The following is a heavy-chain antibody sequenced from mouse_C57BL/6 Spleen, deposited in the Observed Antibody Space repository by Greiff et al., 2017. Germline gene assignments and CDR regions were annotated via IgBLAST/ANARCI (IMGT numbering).Heavy chain of an antibody. J-gene: IGHJ1*03. D-gene: IGHD3-2*02. Sequence: QVQLQQPGTELVKPGASVKLSCKASGYTFTSYWMHWVKQRPGQGLEWIGNINPSNGGTNYNEKFKSKATLTVDKSSSTAYMQLSSLTSEDSAVYFCAEETAHATRYFDVWGTGTTVTVSS. CDR3: AEETAHATRYFDV. CDR2: INPSNGGT. V-gene: IGHV1-53*01. CDR1: GYTFTSYW.